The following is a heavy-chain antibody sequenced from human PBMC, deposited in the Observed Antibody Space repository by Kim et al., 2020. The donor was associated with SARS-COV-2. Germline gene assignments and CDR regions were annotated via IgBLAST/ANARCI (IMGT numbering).Heavy chain of an antibody. Sequence: SETLSLTCTVSGGSISSSSYYWGWIRQPPGKGLEWIGSIYYSGSTYYNPSLKSRVTISVDTSKNQFSLKLSSVTAADTAVYYCASFPYDSELGMDVWGQGTTVTVSS. CDR1: GGSISSSSYY. CDR3: ASFPYDSELGMDV. J-gene: IGHJ6*02. CDR2: IYYSGST. V-gene: IGHV4-39*01. D-gene: IGHD3-3*01.